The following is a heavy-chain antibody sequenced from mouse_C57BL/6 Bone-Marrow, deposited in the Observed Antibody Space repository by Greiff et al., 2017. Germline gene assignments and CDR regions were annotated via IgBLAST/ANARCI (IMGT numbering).Heavy chain of an antibody. CDR2: IWSGGST. V-gene: IGHV2-2*01. Sequence: VQLQQSGPGLVQPSQCLSITCTVSGFSFTSYGVHWVRQSPGQGLEWLGEIWSGGSTDYNAAFISRLSISKDNSKRIVFFKMISLQSDDTAIYYCARKESYGSSDWYFDVWGTGTTVTVSS. D-gene: IGHD1-1*01. CDR1: GFSFTSYG. CDR3: ARKESYGSSDWYFDV. J-gene: IGHJ1*03.